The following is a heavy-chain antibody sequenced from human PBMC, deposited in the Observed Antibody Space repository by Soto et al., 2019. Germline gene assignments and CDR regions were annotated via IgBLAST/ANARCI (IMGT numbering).Heavy chain of an antibody. J-gene: IGHJ3*02. D-gene: IGHD2-15*01. CDR2: IFSNDEK. CDR3: ARIVVPGYAFDI. V-gene: IGHV2-26*01. Sequence: QVTLKESGPVLVKPTETLTLTCTVSGFSLSNARMGVSWIRQPPGKALEWLAHIFSNDEKSYSTSLKSRRTISKDTSKSQVVLTMTNMDPVDTATYYCARIVVPGYAFDIWGQGTMVTVSS. CDR1: GFSLSNARMG.